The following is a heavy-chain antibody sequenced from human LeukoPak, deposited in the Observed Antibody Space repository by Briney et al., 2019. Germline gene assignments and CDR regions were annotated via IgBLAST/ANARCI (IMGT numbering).Heavy chain of an antibody. CDR2: FDPEDGET. CDR3: ARDTPYDSSGYYFDY. Sequence: ASVKVSCKVSGYTLTELSMHWVRQAPGKGLEWMGGFDPEDGETIYAQKFQGRVTMTRDMSTSTVYMELSSLRSEDTAVYYCARDTPYDSSGYYFDYWGQGTLVTVSS. D-gene: IGHD3-22*01. CDR1: GYTLTELS. J-gene: IGHJ4*02. V-gene: IGHV1-24*01.